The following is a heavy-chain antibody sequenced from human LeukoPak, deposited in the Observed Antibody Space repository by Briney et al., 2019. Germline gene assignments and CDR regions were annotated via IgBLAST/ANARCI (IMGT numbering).Heavy chain of an antibody. J-gene: IGHJ6*02. D-gene: IGHD2-2*02. CDR1: GGPISSSNW. CDR3: ASLIRTYCSSTSCYIDGMDV. CDR2: IYHSGST. V-gene: IGHV4-4*02. Sequence: NTSETLSLTCAVSGGPISSSNWWSWVRQPPGKGLEWIGEIYHSGSTNYNPSLKSRVTISVDKSKNQFSLKLSSVTAADTAVYYCASLIRTYCSSTSCYIDGMDVWGQGTTVTVSS.